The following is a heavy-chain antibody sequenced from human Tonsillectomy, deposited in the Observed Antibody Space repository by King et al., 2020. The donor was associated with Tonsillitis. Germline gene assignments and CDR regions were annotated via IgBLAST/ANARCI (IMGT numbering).Heavy chain of an antibody. J-gene: IGHJ6*03. CDR3: ARGGGTVFGVIVADSYYYYMDV. Sequence: VQLQQWGARLLKPSETLSLTCAVYGGSFSGYYWTWIRQPPGKGLEWIGEINHSGSTSYNPSLRSRVTISVDTSKNQFSLTLSSVTAADTAVYYCARGGGTVFGVIVADSYYYYMDVWGKGTTVTVSS. D-gene: IGHD3-3*01. CDR1: GGSFSGYY. V-gene: IGHV4-34*01. CDR2: INHSGST.